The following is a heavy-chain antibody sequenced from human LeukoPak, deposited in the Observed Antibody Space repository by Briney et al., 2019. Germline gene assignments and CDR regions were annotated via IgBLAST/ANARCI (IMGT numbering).Heavy chain of an antibody. V-gene: IGHV3-66*01. J-gene: IGHJ4*02. CDR1: GFTISNTY. CDR2: TYVGGNT. CDR3: ARDLNV. Sequence: GGSLRLSCAASGFTISNTYISWVRQAPGKGPEWVSVTYVGGNTDSADFVKDRFTISTDNSKNTLYLHMNNLRAEDTAVYCCARDLNVWGQGTLVTVSS.